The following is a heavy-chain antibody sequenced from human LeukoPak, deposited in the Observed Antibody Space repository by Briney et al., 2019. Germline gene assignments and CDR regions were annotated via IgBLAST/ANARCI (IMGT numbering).Heavy chain of an antibody. CDR1: GFTVSNNY. CDR3: ARESNGGVYFQH. Sequence: AGRSLRLSCAASGFTVSNNYMSWVRQAPGEGLEWVSVIYSGGTIYYADSVKGRFTISRDNSKNTLYLQMNSLRGEDTALYYCARESNGGVYFQHWGQGTVVTVSS. J-gene: IGHJ1*01. CDR2: IYSGGTI. D-gene: IGHD2-8*02. V-gene: IGHV3-53*05.